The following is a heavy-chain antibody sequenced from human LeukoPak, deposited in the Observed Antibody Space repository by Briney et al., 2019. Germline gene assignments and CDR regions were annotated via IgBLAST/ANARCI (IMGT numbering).Heavy chain of an antibody. CDR1: GGSISSYY. CDR2: IYDSGNT. D-gene: IGHD3-22*01. J-gene: IGHJ4*02. V-gene: IGHV4-59*01. Sequence: SETLSLTCTVSGGSISSYYWSWIRQPPGKGLEWIGDIYDSGNTNYNPSLKSRVTISVDTSKNQFSLKLSSVTAADTAVYYCARVTGYIVEDYFDYWGQGTLVTVSS. CDR3: ARVTGYIVEDYFDY.